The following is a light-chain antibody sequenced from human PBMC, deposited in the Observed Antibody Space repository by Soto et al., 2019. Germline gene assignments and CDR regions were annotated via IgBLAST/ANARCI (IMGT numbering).Light chain of an antibody. V-gene: IGLV2-14*01. Sequence: HSALTQPASVSGSPGQSITMSCTGTSSDVGGYNYVSWYQQHPGKAPKLMIYEVSNRPSGVSNRFSGSKSGNTASLTISGLQAEDEADYYCSSYTSSSFWVFGGGTKLTVL. J-gene: IGLJ3*02. CDR3: SSYTSSSFWV. CDR1: SSDVGGYNY. CDR2: EVS.